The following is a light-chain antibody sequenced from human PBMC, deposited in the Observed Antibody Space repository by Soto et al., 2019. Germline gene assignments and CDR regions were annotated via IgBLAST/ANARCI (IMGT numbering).Light chain of an antibody. Sequence: EIVLTQSPGTLSLSPGERATLSCRASQSVSSSYLAWYQQKPGQAPRLLIYGAASRDTGIPDRFSGSGSGTDYILTISRLEPEDSAVYYCQQYGSSPTWTFGQGTKVEIK. V-gene: IGKV3-20*01. CDR2: GAA. J-gene: IGKJ1*01. CDR1: QSVSSSY. CDR3: QQYGSSPTWT.